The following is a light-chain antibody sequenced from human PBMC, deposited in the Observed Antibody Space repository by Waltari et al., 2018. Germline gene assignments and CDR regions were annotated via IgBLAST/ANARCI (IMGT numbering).Light chain of an antibody. CDR3: QQYNSYSPYT. V-gene: IGKV1-5*03. Sequence: DIQMTQSPSTLSASVGDTVTITCRASQSISSWLAWYQQKPGKAPKLLIYKASSLESGVPSRFIGSGSGTEFTLTISSLQPDDFATYYCQQYNSYSPYTFGQGTKLEIK. CDR1: QSISSW. J-gene: IGKJ2*01. CDR2: KAS.